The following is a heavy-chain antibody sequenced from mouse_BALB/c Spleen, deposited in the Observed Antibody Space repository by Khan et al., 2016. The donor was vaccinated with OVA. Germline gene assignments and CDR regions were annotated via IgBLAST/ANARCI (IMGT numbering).Heavy chain of an antibody. CDR3: AREWGALFPY. Sequence: VQLQQSGAELARPGTSVKLSCKASGYTFTDYNINWVKQRTGQGLEWIGEIYPGSGNTYYSEKFKGKATLTADKSSSTAYMQRSRLTSWDSAVYFCAREWGALFPYWGQGTLVTVSA. CDR1: GYTFTDYN. V-gene: IGHV1-77*01. J-gene: IGHJ3*01. CDR2: IYPGSGNT.